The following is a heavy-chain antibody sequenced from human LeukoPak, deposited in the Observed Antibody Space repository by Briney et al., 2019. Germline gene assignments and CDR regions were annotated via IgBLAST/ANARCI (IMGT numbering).Heavy chain of an antibody. J-gene: IGHJ4*02. CDR2: ITGSGDST. CDR3: AKENPVGGTNYFDY. D-gene: IGHD1-26*01. CDR1: GFIFSTYA. Sequence: PGGSLRLSCAAPGFIFSTYAMSWVRQAPGKGLEWVSAITGSGDSTYYADSVKGRFTISRDNSKNTLSLQMNSLRAEDTAVYYCAKENPVGGTNYFDYWGQGTLVTVPS. V-gene: IGHV3-23*01.